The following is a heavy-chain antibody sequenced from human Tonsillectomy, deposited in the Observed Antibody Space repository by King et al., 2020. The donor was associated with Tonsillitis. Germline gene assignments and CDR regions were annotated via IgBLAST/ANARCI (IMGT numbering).Heavy chain of an antibody. Sequence: VQLVESGGGVVQPGRSLRLSCAASGFTFSSYGMHWVRQAPGKGLEWVAVISYDGSKKYYADSVKGRFTISRDNSKNMLYMHVNSLRVEDTAVYYCSASSGWYDWDYWGQGTLVTVSS. CDR2: ISYDGSKK. J-gene: IGHJ4*02. V-gene: IGHV3-30*03. CDR3: SASSGWYDWDY. D-gene: IGHD6-19*01. CDR1: GFTFSSYG.